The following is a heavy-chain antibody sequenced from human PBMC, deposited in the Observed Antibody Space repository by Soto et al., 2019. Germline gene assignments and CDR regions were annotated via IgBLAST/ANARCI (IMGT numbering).Heavy chain of an antibody. Sequence: SVKVSCKASGGTFSSYAISWVRQAPGQGLEWMGGIIPIFGTANYAQKFQGRVTITAGESTSTAYMELSSLRSEDTAVYYCARVTYYDFWSGYYYGMDVWGQGTTVTVSS. CDR1: GGTFSSYA. CDR2: IIPIFGTA. D-gene: IGHD3-3*01. J-gene: IGHJ6*02. V-gene: IGHV1-69*13. CDR3: ARVTYYDFWSGYYYGMDV.